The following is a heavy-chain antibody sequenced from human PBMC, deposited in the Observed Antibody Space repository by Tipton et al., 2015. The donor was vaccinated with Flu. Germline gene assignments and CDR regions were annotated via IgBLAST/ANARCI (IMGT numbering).Heavy chain of an antibody. CDR3: GRGYLSYHFDY. Sequence: SLRLSCATSGFTFGSYGMHWVRQAPGKGLQWVASIPYDGNDKSYADSVKGRFTISRDNSKNTLYLQMNSLRAGDTAVYYCGRGYLSYHFDYWGQGALVTVSS. J-gene: IGHJ4*02. V-gene: IGHV3-30*19. D-gene: IGHD1-1*01. CDR2: IPYDGNDK. CDR1: GFTFGSYG.